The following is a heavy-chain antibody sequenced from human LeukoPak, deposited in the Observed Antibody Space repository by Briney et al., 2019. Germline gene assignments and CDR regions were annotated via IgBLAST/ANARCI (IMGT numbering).Heavy chain of an antibody. J-gene: IGHJ6*03. CDR2: IVVGSGNT. V-gene: IGHV1-58*02. Sequence: ASVKVSCKASGFTFTSSAMQWVRQARGQRLEWIGWIVVGSGNTNYAQKFQERVTITRDMSTSTAYMELSSLRSEDTAVYYCAAGTRYSSSWYPPSAVEYYMDVWGKGTTVTVSS. CDR3: AAGTRYSSSWYPPSAVEYYMDV. D-gene: IGHD6-13*01. CDR1: GFTFTSSA.